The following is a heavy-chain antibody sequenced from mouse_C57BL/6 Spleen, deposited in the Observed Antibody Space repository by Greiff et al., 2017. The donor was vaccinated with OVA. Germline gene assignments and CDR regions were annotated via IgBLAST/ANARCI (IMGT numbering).Heavy chain of an antibody. CDR1: GYAFTNYL. CDR3: ARDYYGSSYGAMDY. Sequence: VQLQQSGAELVRPGTSVKVSCKASGYAFTNYLIEWVKQRPGQGLEWIGVINPGSGGTNYNEKFKGKATLTADKSSSTAYMQLSSLTSEDSAVYFCARDYYGSSYGAMDYGGQGTSVTVSS. V-gene: IGHV1-54*01. CDR2: INPGSGGT. D-gene: IGHD1-1*01. J-gene: IGHJ4*01.